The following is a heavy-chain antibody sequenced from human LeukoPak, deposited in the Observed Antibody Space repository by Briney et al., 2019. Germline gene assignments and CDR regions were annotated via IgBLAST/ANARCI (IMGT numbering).Heavy chain of an antibody. J-gene: IGHJ3*02. V-gene: IGHV3-7*04. CDR2: IREDGNEE. D-gene: IGHD3-22*01. Sequence: GGSLILSCAASGFTFSSYWMSWVRLPPGKGLEWVADIREDGNEEFFVDSLKGRFTISRDNAKNSLYLQMNSLRAEDTAVYFCAGIRYDSRPNCAFDIWGRGTMVTVSS. CDR1: GFTFSSYW. CDR3: AGIRYDSRPNCAFDI.